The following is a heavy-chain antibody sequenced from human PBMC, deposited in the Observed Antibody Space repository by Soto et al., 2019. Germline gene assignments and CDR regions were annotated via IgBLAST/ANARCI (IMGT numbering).Heavy chain of an antibody. CDR1: GGTFSSYT. Sequence: QVQLVQSGAEVKKPGSSVKVSCKASGGTFSSYTISWVRQAPGQGLEWMGRIIPILGIANYAQKFQGRVTITADKSPSTAYMELSSLRSEDTAVYYCEYYGSGSYPPYYFDYWGQGTLVTVSS. D-gene: IGHD3-10*01. CDR3: EYYGSGSYPPYYFDY. J-gene: IGHJ4*02. V-gene: IGHV1-69*02. CDR2: IIPILGIA.